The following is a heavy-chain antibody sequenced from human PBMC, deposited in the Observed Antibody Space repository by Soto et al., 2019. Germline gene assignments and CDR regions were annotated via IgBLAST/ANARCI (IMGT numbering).Heavy chain of an antibody. D-gene: IGHD6-13*01. J-gene: IGHJ4*02. CDR2: INHSGST. V-gene: IGHV4-34*01. CDR3: ARAYSSSWYL. Sequence: SETLSLTCAVYGGSFSGYYWSWIRQPPGKGLEWFGEINHSGSTNYNPSLKSRVTISVDTSKNQFSLKLSSVTAADTAVYYCARAYSSSWYLWGQGTLVTVSS. CDR1: GGSFSGYY.